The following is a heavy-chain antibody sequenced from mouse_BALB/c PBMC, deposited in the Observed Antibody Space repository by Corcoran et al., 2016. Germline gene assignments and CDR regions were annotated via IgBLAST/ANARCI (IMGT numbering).Heavy chain of an antibody. D-gene: IGHD1-1*01. CDR3: ARVEYSSSWYDSYYYYGMDV. CDR2: ISYDESNN. V-gene: IGHV5-17*01. Sequence: EVQLVESGGGLVQPGGSLRLSCAASGFTFSSYAMHWVRQAPGKGLEWVAVISYDESNNNNADSVKGRFTISRDNSKNTLYLQMNSLRAEDTAVYYCARVEYSSSWYDSYYYYGMDVWGQGTTVTVSS. CDR1: GFTFSSYA. J-gene: IGHJ1*01.